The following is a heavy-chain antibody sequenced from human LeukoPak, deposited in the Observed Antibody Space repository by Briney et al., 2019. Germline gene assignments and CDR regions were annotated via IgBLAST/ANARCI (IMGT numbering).Heavy chain of an antibody. CDR2: INDDGSTT. Sequence: GGSLRLSCAASGLTFDDYDMSWVRQAPGKGLVWVSRINDDGSTTSYADSVKGRFTISRDNAKNTLYLQMNSLRAEDTAVYYCAREYGDSDAFDIWGQGTMVTVSS. CDR3: AREYGDSDAFDI. J-gene: IGHJ3*02. CDR1: GLTFDDYD. V-gene: IGHV3-74*01. D-gene: IGHD4-17*01.